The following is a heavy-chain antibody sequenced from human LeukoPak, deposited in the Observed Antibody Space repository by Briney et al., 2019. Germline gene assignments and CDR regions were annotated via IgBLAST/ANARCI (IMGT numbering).Heavy chain of an antibody. Sequence: GGSLRLSCAASGFTFSSYAMSWVRQAPGKGLEWVSTISGGGGSTYYADSVKGRFTISRDNSKNTLYLQVNSLRAEDTAVYYCARGGKWDVTPFDYWGQGTLVTVSS. J-gene: IGHJ4*02. CDR2: ISGGGGST. CDR3: ARGGKWDVTPFDY. V-gene: IGHV3-23*01. CDR1: GFTFSSYA. D-gene: IGHD1-26*01.